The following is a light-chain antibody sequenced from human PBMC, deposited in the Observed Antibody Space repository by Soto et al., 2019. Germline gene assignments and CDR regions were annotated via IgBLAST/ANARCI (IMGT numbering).Light chain of an antibody. CDR3: HHYAYSPT. CDR2: DAS. Sequence: IVLTQSPVTLSLSPGERATLSCGASQSITSNFVAWYQKKPGLAPRLLIFDASTSAIGIPDRFSGSGSGTDITLTIRGLEPDDSAVDYCHHYAYSPTVGGGTKVEIK. CDR1: QSITSNF. J-gene: IGKJ4*01. V-gene: IGKV3D-20*01.